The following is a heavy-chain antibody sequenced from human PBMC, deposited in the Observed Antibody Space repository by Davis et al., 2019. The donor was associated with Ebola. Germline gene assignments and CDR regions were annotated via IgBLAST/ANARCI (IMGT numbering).Heavy chain of an antibody. CDR3: AREALARRGYSYGPFDY. V-gene: IGHV4-30-4*01. CDR1: GGSISSGDYY. Sequence: PSETLSLTCTVSGGSISSGDYYWSWIRQPPGKGLEWIGYIYYSGSTYYNPSLKSRVTISVDTSKNQFSLKLSSVTAADTAVYYCAREALARRGYSYGPFDYWGQGTLVTVSS. CDR2: IYYSGST. D-gene: IGHD5-18*01. J-gene: IGHJ4*02.